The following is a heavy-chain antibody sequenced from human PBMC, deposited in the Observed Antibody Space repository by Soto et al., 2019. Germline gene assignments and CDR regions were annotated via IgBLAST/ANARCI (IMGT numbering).Heavy chain of an antibody. CDR3: GRGRSGQIVVFY. CDR2: IGPESGAT. CDR1: GYTFTGHY. J-gene: IGHJ4*02. V-gene: IGHV1-2*02. D-gene: IGHD1-26*01. Sequence: ASVKVSCKASGYTFTGHYIHWVRQAPEQGPEWMGEIGPESGATRYEQKFQGRVTMTRDTSITTVYMELKNLSPDDTAGYYCGRGRSGQIVVFYWGQGTPVTVSS.